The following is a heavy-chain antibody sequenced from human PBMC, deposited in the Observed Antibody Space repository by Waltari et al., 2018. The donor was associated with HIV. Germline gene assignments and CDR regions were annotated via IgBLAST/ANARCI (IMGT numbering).Heavy chain of an antibody. J-gene: IGHJ4*02. D-gene: IGHD3-10*01. CDR1: GFSFSTSW. Sequence: EVQLVESGGGLVQPGESLRLSCTASGFSFSTSWMSWVRQSPGKGLEGVANMKEDGSWKSEADSVKGRFIISRDNAMNSLYLQMNNLRAEDTAVYYCATGFVPGYWGQGTLVTVSS. CDR3: ATGFVPGY. CDR2: MKEDGSWK. V-gene: IGHV3-7*01.